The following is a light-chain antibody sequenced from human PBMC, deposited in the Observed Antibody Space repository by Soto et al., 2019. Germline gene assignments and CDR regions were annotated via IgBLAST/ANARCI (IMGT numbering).Light chain of an antibody. V-gene: IGKV3-20*01. J-gene: IGKJ3*01. CDR2: GVS. CDR1: QNINND. Sequence: EIVLTQSPGTLSLSPGERATLSCRASQNINNDLAWYQQKPGQVPRLLIYGVSTRAPGISGRFSGSGSGTDFTLTISRLEPEDFAVYYCQQNGASPPLIFGPGTKVDIK. CDR3: QQNGASPPLI.